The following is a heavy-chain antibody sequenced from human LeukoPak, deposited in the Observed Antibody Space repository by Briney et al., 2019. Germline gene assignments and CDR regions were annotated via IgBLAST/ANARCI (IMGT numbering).Heavy chain of an antibody. CDR3: ASSDTVTTTTGDY. CDR1: GFTFSSYA. V-gene: IGHV3-30*04. Sequence: PGGSLRLSCAASGFTFSSYAMHWVRQAPGKGLEWVAVISYDGSNKYYADSVKGRFTVSRDNSKNTLYLQMNSLRAEDTAVYYCASSDTVTTTTGDYWGQGTLVTVSS. CDR2: ISYDGSNK. J-gene: IGHJ4*02. D-gene: IGHD4-17*01.